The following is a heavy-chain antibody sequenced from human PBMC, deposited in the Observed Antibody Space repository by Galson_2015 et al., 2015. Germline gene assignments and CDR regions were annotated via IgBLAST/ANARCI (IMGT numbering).Heavy chain of an antibody. V-gene: IGHV3-23*01. CDR1: GFTFTSYA. Sequence: SLRLSCAASGFTFTSYAMSWVRQAPGKGLEWVPVVTGSGFSTYYADSVKGRFTISRDNSKNTLYLQMNSLRAEDTAVYYCAKDKDTSSWPSGPNYYFDLWGRGTLVTVSS. CDR3: AKDKDTSSWPSGPNYYFDL. CDR2: VTGSGFST. D-gene: IGHD6-13*01. J-gene: IGHJ2*01.